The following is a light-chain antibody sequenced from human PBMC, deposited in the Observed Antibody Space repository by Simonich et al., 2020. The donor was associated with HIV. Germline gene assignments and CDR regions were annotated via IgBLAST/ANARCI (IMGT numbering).Light chain of an antibody. J-gene: IGKJ4*01. V-gene: IGKV4-1*01. CDR1: QSVLHTSNNKNY. CDR3: QQYYSTPLT. Sequence: DIVVTQSPDSLPVSLGERATINCKSSQSVLHTSNNKNYLAWYQQKPGQPPKLLIYLASTRESGVPDRFSGSGSGTLFTLTISSLQAEDVAVYYCQQYYSTPLTFGGGTKVEIK. CDR2: LAS.